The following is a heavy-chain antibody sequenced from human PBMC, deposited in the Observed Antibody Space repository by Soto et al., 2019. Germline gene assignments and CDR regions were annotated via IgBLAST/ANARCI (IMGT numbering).Heavy chain of an antibody. D-gene: IGHD2-2*01. J-gene: IGHJ2*01. CDR3: PRGPYCSRTNCPAWYFDL. Sequence: EVQLVESGGGLVKPGGSLRLSCTASGFKISPYSMNWVRQAPGKGLEWVSSISSDITFKYYVDSVNGRFSISRDNAMDSLFLQMNSLRADDTAIYYCPRGPYCSRTNCPAWYFDLWGRGTLVTVSS. V-gene: IGHV3-21*02. CDR1: GFKISPYS. CDR2: ISSDITFK.